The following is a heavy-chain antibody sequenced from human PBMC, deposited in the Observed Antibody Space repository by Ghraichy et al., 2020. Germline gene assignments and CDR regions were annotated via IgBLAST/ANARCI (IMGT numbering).Heavy chain of an antibody. D-gene: IGHD6-13*01. Sequence: GGSLRLSCAVSGFTFSNYAMNWVRQAPGKGPEWVSGISSSGDITYYADSVKGRFTISRDNSRNRLYLQMNSLRAEDTAIYYCANRNFVSDSWQPYFDFWGQGTLVTVSS. CDR2: ISSSGDIT. CDR1: GFTFSNYA. J-gene: IGHJ4*02. CDR3: ANRNFVSDSWQPYFDF. V-gene: IGHV3-23*01.